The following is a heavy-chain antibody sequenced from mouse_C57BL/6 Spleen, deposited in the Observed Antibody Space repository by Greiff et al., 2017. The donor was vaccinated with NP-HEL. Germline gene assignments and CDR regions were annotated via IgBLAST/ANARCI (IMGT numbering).Heavy chain of an antibody. CDR1: GYTFTDYY. CDR2: INPNNGGT. CDR3: ASNSNYPNWYFDV. J-gene: IGHJ1*03. D-gene: IGHD2-5*01. Sequence: VQLQQSGPELVKPGASVKISCKASGYTFTDYYMNWVKQSHGKSLEWIGDINPNNGGTSYNQKFKGKATLTVDKSSSTAYMELRSLTSEDSAVYYCASNSNYPNWYFDVWGTGTTVTVSS. V-gene: IGHV1-26*01.